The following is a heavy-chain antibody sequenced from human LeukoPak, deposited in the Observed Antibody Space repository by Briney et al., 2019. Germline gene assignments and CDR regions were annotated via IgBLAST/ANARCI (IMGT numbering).Heavy chain of an antibody. CDR2: IYYSGST. V-gene: IGHV4-39*07. J-gene: IGHJ4*02. D-gene: IGHD4/OR15-4a*01. CDR3: AGVANYRSGERLDY. Sequence: SETLSLTCTVSGGSISSSSYYWGWIRQPPGKGLEWIGSIYYSGSTYYNPSLKSRVTMSVGTSKNQFSLKLRSVTAADTAVYYCAGVANYRSGERLDYWGQGTLVTVSS. CDR1: GGSISSSSYY.